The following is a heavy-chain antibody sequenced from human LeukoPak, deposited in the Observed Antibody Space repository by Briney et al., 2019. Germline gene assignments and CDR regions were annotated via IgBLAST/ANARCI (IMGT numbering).Heavy chain of an antibody. D-gene: IGHD1-26*01. V-gene: IGHV1-2*02. CDR2: ISPNTGGT. J-gene: IGHJ4*02. CDR1: GYTFTGYY. Sequence: ASVKVSCKASGYTFTGYYMHWVRQAPGQGLEWMGFISPNTGGTNYALQFRGRVTVTGDTSINTAFLEINDLKSDDTAVYYCARGWELQLSRTYFDYWGQGTLVTVSS. CDR3: ARGWELQLSRTYFDY.